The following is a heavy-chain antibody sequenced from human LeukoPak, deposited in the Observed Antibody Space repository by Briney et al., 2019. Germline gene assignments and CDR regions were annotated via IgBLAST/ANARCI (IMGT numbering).Heavy chain of an antibody. V-gene: IGHV3-21*01. D-gene: IGHD3-10*01. CDR3: ARSITMVRGVIA. CDR1: GFTFNNYA. J-gene: IGHJ5*02. CDR2: ISSSSSYI. Sequence: PGGSLRLSCAASGFTFNNYAMYWVRQAPGKGLEWVSSISSSSSYIYYADSVKGRFTISRDNSKNTLYLQMNSLRAEDTAVYYCARSITMVRGVIAWGQGTLVTVSS.